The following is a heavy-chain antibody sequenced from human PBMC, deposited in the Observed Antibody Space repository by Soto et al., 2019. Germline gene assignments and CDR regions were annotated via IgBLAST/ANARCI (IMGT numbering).Heavy chain of an antibody. CDR3: SRIYCGGNCYAWYFDS. J-gene: IGHJ4*02. V-gene: IGHV4-39*01. D-gene: IGHD2-21*02. Sequence: SETLSPTCSVSGGSFSRISYYWGWIRQPPGKGLEWIGHIYYRGSTYYNPSLKSRVTISVDTSKQPFSLKLGSVTAADTAVYYYSRIYCGGNCYAWYFDSWGQGTLVTVSS. CDR1: GGSFSRISYY. CDR2: IYYRGST.